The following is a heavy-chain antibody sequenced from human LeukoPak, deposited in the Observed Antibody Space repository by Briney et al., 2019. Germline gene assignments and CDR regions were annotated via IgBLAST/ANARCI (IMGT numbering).Heavy chain of an antibody. D-gene: IGHD1-26*01. CDR2: ISYDGSTK. J-gene: IGHJ3*02. Sequence: GGSLRLSCTISGFTVTTYAIHWVRQAPGKGLEWMTLISYDGSTKYYADSVKGRFTISRDSSKNTLYLQMSSLRTEDTAVYYCAKSRWETYAVRAFDIWGQGTMVTVSS. CDR3: AKSRWETYAVRAFDI. V-gene: IGHV3-30-3*02. CDR1: GFTVTTYA.